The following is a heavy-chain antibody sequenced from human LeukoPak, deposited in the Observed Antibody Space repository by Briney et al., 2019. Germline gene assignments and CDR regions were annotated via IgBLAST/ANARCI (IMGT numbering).Heavy chain of an antibody. Sequence: GGSLRLSCAASGFTFSSYGMHWVRQAPGKGLEWVAIVYYDGNNKYYAASVKGRFTISRDNSRNSLYVQMNSLRTEDTAVYYCVKDQAQVYGYFDSWGLGTLVTVSS. D-gene: IGHD6-6*01. J-gene: IGHJ4*02. CDR3: VKDQAQVYGYFDS. CDR1: GFTFSSYG. CDR2: VYYDGNNK. V-gene: IGHV3-30*02.